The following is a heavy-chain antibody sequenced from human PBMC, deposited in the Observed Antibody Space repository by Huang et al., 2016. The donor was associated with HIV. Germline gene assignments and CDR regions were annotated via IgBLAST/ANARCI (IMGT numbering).Heavy chain of an antibody. D-gene: IGHD3-10*01. Sequence: QLLLQESGPGLVKPSEALALTCAVSGCSIRSSDYHWGWIRQPPGKGLAWIGSIYYKGSTPDCPSLKSRVTLAVDTSKNLFFLNLTSMTAADTAVYYCARHREGPVAYYSGWGSHLNYMDVWGRGRTVVVSS. V-gene: IGHV4-39*01. CDR2: IYYKGST. CDR3: ARHREGPVAYYSGWGSHLNYMDV. J-gene: IGHJ6*03. CDR1: GCSIRSSDYH.